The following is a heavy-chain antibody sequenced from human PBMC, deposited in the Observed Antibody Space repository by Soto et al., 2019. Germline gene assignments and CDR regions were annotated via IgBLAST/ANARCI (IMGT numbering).Heavy chain of an antibody. CDR1: GGTFNRDA. V-gene: IGHV1-69*01. Sequence: QVQLVQSGAEVKKPGSSVRVSCKASGGTFNRDALNWVRLAPGQGLEWMGRIIPVFGTRHYAQKFKDRFTITADESTSTAYMELSSLRFDDTAVYYCARSRATTVALDIWGRGTTVTVSS. CDR3: ARSRATTVALDI. D-gene: IGHD1-1*01. J-gene: IGHJ3*02. CDR2: IIPVFGTR.